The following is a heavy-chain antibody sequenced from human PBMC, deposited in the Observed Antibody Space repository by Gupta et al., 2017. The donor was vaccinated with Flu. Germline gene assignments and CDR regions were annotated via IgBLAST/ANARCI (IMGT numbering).Heavy chain of an antibody. CDR2: IDASSSYI. CDR3: ARSFGAMVRGVISPFDY. V-gene: IGHV3-21*02. D-gene: IGHD3-10*01. J-gene: IGHJ4*02. CDR1: GFIFSGYS. Sequence: DVQLVESGGGLVKPGVSLILSCTASGFIFSGYSMIWVRQAPGRGLEWVSSIDASSSYIYYTDSLKGRLTGSRQNAKNSLYLQRNSLGAEDTAVYYCARSFGAMVRGVISPFDYWGQGTQVTVSS.